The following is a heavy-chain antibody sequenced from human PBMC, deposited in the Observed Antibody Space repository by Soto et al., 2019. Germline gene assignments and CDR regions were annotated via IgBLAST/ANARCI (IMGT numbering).Heavy chain of an antibody. V-gene: IGHV3-7*05. CDR3: ARDIGPNTFDC. J-gene: IGHJ4*02. D-gene: IGHD3-10*01. CDR1: GFTFNDYW. Sequence: EVQLVDSGGGLVQPGGSLRLSCVASGFTFNDYWMTWVRQAPGKGLEWVANIKKDGSEKYYLDSLKDRMTVSRDSTKNSLYLQMSSLRAEDTAVYYCARDIGPNTFDCWGQGTLVTVAS. CDR2: IKKDGSEK.